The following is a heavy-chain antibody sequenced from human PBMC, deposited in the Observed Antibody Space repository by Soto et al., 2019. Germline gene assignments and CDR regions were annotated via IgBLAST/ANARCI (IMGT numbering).Heavy chain of an antibody. V-gene: IGHV4-39*01. D-gene: IGHD6-13*01. J-gene: IGHJ5*02. CDR2: IYYTGAT. CDR3: AMHSQLDSSNWYWFDP. CDR1: GGSISSPTYY. Sequence: SETLSLTCTVSGGSISSPTYYWGWIRQPPGKGLEWIGTIYYTGATYYNPSLQSRVTISVDTSKNQFSLKLSSVTAADTAVYYCAMHSQLDSSNWYWFDPWGQGTLVTVSS.